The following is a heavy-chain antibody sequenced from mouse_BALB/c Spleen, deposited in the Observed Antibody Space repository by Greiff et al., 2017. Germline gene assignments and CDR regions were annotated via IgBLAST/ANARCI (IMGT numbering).Heavy chain of an antibody. CDR2: ISNLAYSI. J-gene: IGHJ2*01. V-gene: IGHV5-15*02. CDR3: ARAFTTATWDYFDY. D-gene: IGHD1-2*01. CDR1: GFTFSDYG. Sequence: DVMLVESGGGLVQPGGSRKLSCAASGFTFSDYGTAWVRQGPGKGPEWVAFISNLAYSIYYADTVTGRFTISRENAKNTLYLEMSSLRSEDTAMYYRARAFTTATWDYFDYWGQGTTLTVSS.